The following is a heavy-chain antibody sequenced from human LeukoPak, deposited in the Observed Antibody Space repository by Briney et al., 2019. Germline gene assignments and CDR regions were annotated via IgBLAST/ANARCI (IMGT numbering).Heavy chain of an antibody. CDR1: GGSINSSTYY. CDR2: IYYSGSI. D-gene: IGHD4-17*01. V-gene: IGHV4-39*01. Sequence: PSETLSLTCSVSGGSINSSTYYWGWIRQPPGKGLEWIGSIYYSGSIYYNPSLKSRITISVDTSKNQFSLKLNSVTAADTAVYYCARGTETTFEGGPYRRYNWFDPWGQGTLVTVSS. CDR3: ARGTETTFEGGPYRRYNWFDP. J-gene: IGHJ5*02.